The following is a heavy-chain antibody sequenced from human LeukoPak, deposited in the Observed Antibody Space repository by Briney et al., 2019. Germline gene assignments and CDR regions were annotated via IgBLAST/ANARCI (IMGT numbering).Heavy chain of an antibody. CDR3: AKVRGSDAFDV. CDR1: GGTFSTYA. V-gene: IGHV1-69*04. D-gene: IGHD3-10*01. Sequence: SVRVSCKSSGGTFSTYAISWVRQAPGQGLEWMGRIIPILNQADYALKFQGRFTITADKSTSTDFMELSSLRSEDTAVYFCAKVRGSDAFDVWGQGTMVIVSS. J-gene: IGHJ3*01. CDR2: IIPILNQA.